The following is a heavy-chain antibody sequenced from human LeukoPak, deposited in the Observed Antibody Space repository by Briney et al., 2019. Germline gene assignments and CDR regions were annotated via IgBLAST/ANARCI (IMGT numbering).Heavy chain of an antibody. V-gene: IGHV4-59*01. CDR1: GGSISNYY. J-gene: IGHJ6*03. D-gene: IGHD3-10*01. CDR3: ARVRYYGSGSRYYYMDV. CDR2: IYYSGNT. Sequence: SETLSLTCSVSGGSISNYYWSWIRQPPGKGLEWIGYIYYSGNTNYNPSLKSRVTISVDTSKKQFSLRLSSVTAADTAFYYCARVRYYGSGSRYYYMDVWGQGILVTVSS.